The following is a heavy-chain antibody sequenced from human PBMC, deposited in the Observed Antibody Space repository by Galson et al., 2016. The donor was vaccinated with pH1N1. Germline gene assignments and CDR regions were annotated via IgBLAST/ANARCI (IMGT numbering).Heavy chain of an antibody. V-gene: IGHV5-51*03. CDR1: GYSFSNYW. Sequence: QSGAEVKKPRESLRISCKGFGYSFSNYWIAWVRQMPGKGLECKGVIYPGDSDTKYNPSFEGQVVISADKSISSVFLQWDSLEASDTAMYYCARSTKGVSTGHFDSWGQGTLVTVSS. CDR3: ARSTKGVSTGHFDS. CDR2: IYPGDSDT. D-gene: IGHD1-1*01. J-gene: IGHJ4*02.